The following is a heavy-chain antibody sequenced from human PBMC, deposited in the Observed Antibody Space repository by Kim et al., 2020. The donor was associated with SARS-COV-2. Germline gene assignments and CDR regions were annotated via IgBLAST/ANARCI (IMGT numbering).Heavy chain of an antibody. CDR2: IYYSGST. CDR1: GGSISSYY. CDR3: ASSYPPPEDCSGGSCYSREYYGMDV. J-gene: IGHJ6*02. V-gene: IGHV4-59*01. D-gene: IGHD2-15*01. Sequence: SETLSLTCTVSGGSISSYYWSWIRQPPGKGLEWIGYIYYSGSTNYNPSLKSRVTISVDTSKNQFSLKLSSVTAADTAVYYCASSYPPPEDCSGGSCYSREYYGMDVWGQGTTVTVSS.